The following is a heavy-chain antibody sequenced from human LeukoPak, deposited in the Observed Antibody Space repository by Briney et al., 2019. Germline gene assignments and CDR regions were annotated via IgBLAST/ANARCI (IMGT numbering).Heavy chain of an antibody. Sequence: GGSLRLSCTASGFTFGDYAMSWVRQAPGKGLEWVGFIRSKAYGGTKEYAASVKGRFTISRDDSKSIAYLQMNSLKTEDTVVYYCTRPPPYYDFWSGYYGKVLDGMDVWGQGTTVTVSS. V-gene: IGHV3-49*04. J-gene: IGHJ6*02. CDR3: TRPPPYYDFWSGYYGKVLDGMDV. D-gene: IGHD3-3*01. CDR2: IRSKAYGGTK. CDR1: GFTFGDYA.